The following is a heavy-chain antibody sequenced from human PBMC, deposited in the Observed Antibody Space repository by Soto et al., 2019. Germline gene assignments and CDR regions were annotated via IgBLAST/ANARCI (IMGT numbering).Heavy chain of an antibody. CDR2: IKNKIGGGTT. CDR1: GFTFSNVW. CDR3: ATNDALDI. J-gene: IGHJ3*02. V-gene: IGHV3-15*07. Sequence: GFLRLSCAASGFTFSNVWMNWVRQAPGKGLEWVGRIKNKIGGGTTDYAAPVKGRFTISRDDSRDTLYLQMNSLKTEAAAVYYCATNDALDIWGPGTMVTVSS.